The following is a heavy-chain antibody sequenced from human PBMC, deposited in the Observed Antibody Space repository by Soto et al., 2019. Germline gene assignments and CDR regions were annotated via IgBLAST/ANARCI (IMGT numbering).Heavy chain of an antibody. CDR1: GGTFSSYA. D-gene: IGHD1-26*01. J-gene: IGHJ3*01. CDR3: ARVHARELLLGEGVCDN. V-gene: IGHV1-69*01. CDR2: IIPIFGTA. Sequence: QVQLVQSGAEVKKPGSSVKVSCKASGGTFSSYAISWVRQAPGHGLEWMGGIIPIFGTASYAQKVQGRVTITADESTSTAYMGLSSQRSVDTAGYYCARVHARELLLGEGVCDNWGQGTMVTVSS.